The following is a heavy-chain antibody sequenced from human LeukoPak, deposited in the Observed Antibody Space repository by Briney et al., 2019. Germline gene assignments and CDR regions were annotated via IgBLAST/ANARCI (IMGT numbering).Heavy chain of an antibody. CDR2: INTYNGNT. J-gene: IGHJ5*02. D-gene: IGHD7-27*01. V-gene: IGHV1-18*04. CDR1: GYTFTNYG. Sequence: ASVKVSCKASGYTFTNYGISWVRQAPGQGLEWMGWINTYNGNTNYAQKFQGRVTMTTDTSTSTAYMELRSLRFDDTAVYYCARNSPRDVAGRQFLPGVLSLLSQCDNCLDPWGQGTLVSVSS. CDR3: ARNSPRDVAGRQFLPGVLSLLSQCDNCLDP.